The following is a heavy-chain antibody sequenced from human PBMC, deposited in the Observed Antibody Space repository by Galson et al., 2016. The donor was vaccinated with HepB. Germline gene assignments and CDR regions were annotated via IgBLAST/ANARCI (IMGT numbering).Heavy chain of an antibody. CDR3: ARGRIVVVTTIGDAFAK. D-gene: IGHD2-21*02. CDR2: ISTDGSST. J-gene: IGHJ3*02. V-gene: IGHV3-64*04. CDR1: GFPFSSFA. Sequence: SLRLSCAAAGFPFSSFAMHWVRQAPGKGLEYVSSISTDGSSTSYADSVKGRFIISRDNSKNTLHLQMNSLTTDDTAVYFCARGRIVVVTTIGDAFAKWGQGTLVTVSS.